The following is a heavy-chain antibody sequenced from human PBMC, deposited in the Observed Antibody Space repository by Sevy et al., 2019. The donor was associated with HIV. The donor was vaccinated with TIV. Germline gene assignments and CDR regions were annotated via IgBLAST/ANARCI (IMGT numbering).Heavy chain of an antibody. Sequence: ASVKVSCKASGGTFSSYAISWVRQAPGQGLEWMGGIIPIFGTANYAQKFQGRVTITADESTSTAYMELSSLRSEDTAGYYCARDLYCSGGSCYSDSWFDPWGQGTLVTVSS. V-gene: IGHV1-69*13. J-gene: IGHJ5*02. D-gene: IGHD2-15*01. CDR2: IIPIFGTA. CDR1: GGTFSSYA. CDR3: ARDLYCSGGSCYSDSWFDP.